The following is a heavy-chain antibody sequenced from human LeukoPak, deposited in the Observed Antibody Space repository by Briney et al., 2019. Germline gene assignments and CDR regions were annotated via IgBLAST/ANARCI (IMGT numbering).Heavy chain of an antibody. CDR1: GGSFSGYY. V-gene: IGHV4-34*01. CDR2: INHSGST. CDR3: ARGGEGVVVITNYFDY. D-gene: IGHD3-22*01. J-gene: IGHJ4*02. Sequence: PLETLSLTCAVYGGSFSGYYWSWIRQPPGKGLEWIGEINHSGSTNYNPSLKSRVTISVDTSKNQFSLKLSSVTAADTAVYYCARGGEGVVVITNYFDYWGQGTLVTVSS.